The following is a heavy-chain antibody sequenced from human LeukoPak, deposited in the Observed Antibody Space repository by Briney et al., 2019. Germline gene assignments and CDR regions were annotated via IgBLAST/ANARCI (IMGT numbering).Heavy chain of an antibody. CDR2: ISSSSSSI. CDR1: GFTFSSYN. J-gene: IGHJ4*02. CDR3: ASSIHCSGGSCYVP. D-gene: IGHD2-15*01. Sequence: GGSLRLSCAASGFTFSSYNMNWVRQAPGKGLEWISYISSSSSSIYYADSVKSRFTISRDDAKNSLYLQMNSLRAEDTAVYYCASSIHCSGGSCYVPWGQGTLVTVSS. V-gene: IGHV3-48*01.